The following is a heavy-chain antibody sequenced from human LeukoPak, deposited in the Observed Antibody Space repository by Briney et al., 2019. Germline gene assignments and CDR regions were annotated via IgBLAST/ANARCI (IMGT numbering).Heavy chain of an antibody. J-gene: IGHJ4*02. CDR3: AREVSSIAARFCDY. D-gene: IGHD6-6*01. CDR1: GGSISSYY. CDR2: IYTSGST. V-gene: IGHV4-4*07. Sequence: SETLSLTCTVSGGSISSYYWSWIRQPAGKGLEWIGRIYTSGSTNYNPSLKSRVPMSVDTSKHQFSLKLSSVTAADTAVYYCAREVSSIAARFCDYWGQGTLVTVSS.